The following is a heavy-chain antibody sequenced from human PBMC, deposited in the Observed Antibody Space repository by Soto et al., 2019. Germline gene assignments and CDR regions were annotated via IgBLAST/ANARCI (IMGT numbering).Heavy chain of an antibody. Sequence: QVQLVQSGAEVKKPGASVKVSCKASGYTFTSYGISWVRQAPGQGLEWMAWISAYNGNTNYAQKLQGRGTMTTDTSTSTAYMELRRLRSDDTAVYYCARDRGAYGMDVWGQGTTVTVSS. J-gene: IGHJ6*02. CDR1: GYTFTSYG. CDR2: ISAYNGNT. V-gene: IGHV1-18*01. CDR3: ARDRGAYGMDV.